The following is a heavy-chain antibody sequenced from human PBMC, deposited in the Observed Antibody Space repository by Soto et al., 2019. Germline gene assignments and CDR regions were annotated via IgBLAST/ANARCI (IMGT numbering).Heavy chain of an antibody. CDR1: GGSISSGGYY. D-gene: IGHD4-17*01. J-gene: IGHJ4*02. CDR3: ARDQCGDYYFDY. CDR2: IYYSGST. V-gene: IGHV4-31*03. Sequence: SETLSLTCTVSGGSISSGGYYWSWIRQHPGKGLEWIGYIYYSGSTYYNPSLKSRVTISVDTSKNQFSLKLSSVTAADTAVYYCARDQCGDYYFDYWGQGTLVTVSS.